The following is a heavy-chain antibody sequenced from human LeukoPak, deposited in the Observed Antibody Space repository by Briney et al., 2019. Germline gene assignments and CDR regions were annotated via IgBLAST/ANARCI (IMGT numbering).Heavy chain of an antibody. V-gene: IGHV3-30-3*01. D-gene: IGHD6-19*01. CDR3: ARTDISGWSRPLDC. CDR1: GFTFSRYA. J-gene: IGHJ4*02. CDR2: ISSDGSNK. Sequence: GKSLRLSCAASGFTFSRYALHWVRQAPGKGLEWVAVISSDGSNKYYAGSVEGRFTISRDNYNNMLLLQMNSLRAEDTAVYYCARTDISGWSRPLDCWGQGTLVTVSS.